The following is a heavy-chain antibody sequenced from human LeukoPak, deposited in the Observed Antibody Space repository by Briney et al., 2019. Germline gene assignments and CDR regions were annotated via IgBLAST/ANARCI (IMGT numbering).Heavy chain of an antibody. CDR2: ISYDGSNK. V-gene: IGHV3-30*04. CDR3: AKDSTDY. J-gene: IGHJ4*02. CDR1: GFTFNNYA. Sequence: GRSLRLSCVASGFTFNNYAMHWVRQAPGKGLEWVAVISYDGSNKYYADSVKGRFTISRDNSKNTLYLQMNSLRAEDTAVYYCAKDSTDYWGQGTLVTVSS.